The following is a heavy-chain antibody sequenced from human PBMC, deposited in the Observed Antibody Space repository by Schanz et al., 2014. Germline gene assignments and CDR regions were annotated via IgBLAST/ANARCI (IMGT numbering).Heavy chain of an antibody. V-gene: IGHV3-11*05. CDR3: AKGMGYCSGGTCYDYYYYGLDV. CDR2: ISSGSSYA. CDR1: GFTVSSNH. J-gene: IGHJ6*02. Sequence: QVQLVESGGGLVKPGGSLRLSCAVSGFTVSSNHMSWVRQAPGKGLEWVSDISSGSSYANYADSVKGRFTISRDNAKNSLYLQMNSLRAEDTAVYYCAKGMGYCSGGTCYDYYYYGLDVWGQGSTVIVSS. D-gene: IGHD2-15*01.